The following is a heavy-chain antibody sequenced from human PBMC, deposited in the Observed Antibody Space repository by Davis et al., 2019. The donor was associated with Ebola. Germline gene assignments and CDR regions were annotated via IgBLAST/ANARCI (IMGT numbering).Heavy chain of an antibody. D-gene: IGHD3-22*01. V-gene: IGHV4-34*01. CDR1: GGSFSGYY. CDR3: ARDSGYFF. Sequence: PSETLSLTCAVYGGSFSGYYWSWIRQPPGKGLEWIGEINHSGSTNYNPSLKSRVTISVDTSKNQFSLKLSSVTAADTAVYYCARDSGYFFWGQGTLVTVSS. J-gene: IGHJ4*02. CDR2: INHSGST.